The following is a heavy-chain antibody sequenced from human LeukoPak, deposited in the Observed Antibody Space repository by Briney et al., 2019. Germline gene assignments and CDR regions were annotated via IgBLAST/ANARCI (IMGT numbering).Heavy chain of an antibody. CDR3: ARRERYSSSSGIVDS. Sequence: KPGESLRISCKGSGYSFTSYWISWVRQMPGKGLEWMGRIDPSDSYTNYSPSFQGHVTISADKSISTAYLQWSSLKASDTAMYYCARRERYSSSSGIVDSWGQGTPVTVSS. J-gene: IGHJ5*01. D-gene: IGHD6-13*01. V-gene: IGHV5-10-1*01. CDR1: GYSFTSYW. CDR2: IDPSDSYT.